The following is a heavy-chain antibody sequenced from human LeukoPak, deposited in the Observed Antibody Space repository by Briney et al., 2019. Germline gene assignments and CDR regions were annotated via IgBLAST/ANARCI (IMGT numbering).Heavy chain of an antibody. CDR2: ISGSGGST. D-gene: IGHD2-15*01. CDR3: AKDADIVVVVAATNWFDP. CDR1: GFTFSSYA. Sequence: PGGSLRLSCAAPGFTFSSYAMSWVRQAPGKGLEWVSAISGSGGSTYYADSVKGRFTISRDNSKNTLYLQMNSLRAEDTAVYYCAKDADIVVVVAATNWFDPWGQGTLVTVSS. V-gene: IGHV3-23*01. J-gene: IGHJ5*02.